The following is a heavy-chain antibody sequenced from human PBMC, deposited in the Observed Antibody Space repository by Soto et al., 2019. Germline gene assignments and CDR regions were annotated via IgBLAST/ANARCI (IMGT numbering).Heavy chain of an antibody. V-gene: IGHV1-69*01. CDR1: GGSFSSNP. CDR3: ASGGRRYSSAPRYYFDY. CDR2: IIPIFATV. J-gene: IGHJ4*02. D-gene: IGHD5-18*01. Sequence: QVQLVQSGSEVKKPGSSVKVSCKASGGSFSSNPISWVRQAPGQGLEWMAGIIPIFATVHYEQKFQGRVTITADESTTTAYLELTSLRSADTAIYFCASGGRRYSSAPRYYFDYWGQGKRVTVSS.